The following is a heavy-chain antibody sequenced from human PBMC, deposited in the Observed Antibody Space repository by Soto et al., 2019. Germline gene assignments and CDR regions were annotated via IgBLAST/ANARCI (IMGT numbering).Heavy chain of an antibody. V-gene: IGHV1-69*12. CDR2: IIPIFGTA. Sequence: QVQLVQSGAEVKKPGSSVKVSCKASGGTFSSYAISWVRQAPGQGLEWMGGIIPIFGTANYAQKFQGRVTLTADESTSTAYMELSSLRSEDTAVYYCARGSGMVRGVITRFGYYYGMDVWGQGTTVTVSS. D-gene: IGHD3-10*01. CDR1: GGTFSSYA. J-gene: IGHJ6*02. CDR3: ARGSGMVRGVITRFGYYYGMDV.